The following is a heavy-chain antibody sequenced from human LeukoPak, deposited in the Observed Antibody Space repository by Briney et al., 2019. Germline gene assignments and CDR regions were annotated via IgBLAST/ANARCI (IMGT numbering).Heavy chain of an antibody. D-gene: IGHD3-10*01. CDR1: GYTFTSYG. CDR2: ISAYNGNT. CDR3: ARDLAPSVKSYYYGMDV. Sequence: ASVKVSCKASGYTFTSYGISWVRQAPGQGLEWMGWISAYNGNTNYAQKLRGRVTMTTDTSTSTAYMELRSLRSDDTAVYYCARDLAPSVKSYYYGMDVWGQGTTVTVSS. J-gene: IGHJ6*02. V-gene: IGHV1-18*01.